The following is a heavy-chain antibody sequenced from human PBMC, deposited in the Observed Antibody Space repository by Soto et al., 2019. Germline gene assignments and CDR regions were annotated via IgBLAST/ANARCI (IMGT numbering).Heavy chain of an antibody. J-gene: IGHJ4*02. CDR3: ARVWGYSNYSDY. CDR2: IYYSGST. V-gene: IGHV4-39*07. Sequence: QLQLQESGPGLVKPSETLSLTCTVSGGSISSSSYYWGWIRQPPGKGLEWIGSIYYSGSTNYNPSLKSRVTISVDTSKNQFSLKLSSVTAADTAVYYCARVWGYSNYSDYWGQGTLVTVSS. CDR1: GGSISSSSYY. D-gene: IGHD4-4*01.